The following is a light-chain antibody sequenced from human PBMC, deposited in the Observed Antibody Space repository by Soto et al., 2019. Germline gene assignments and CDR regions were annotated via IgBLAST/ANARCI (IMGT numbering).Light chain of an antibody. CDR2: GAS. J-gene: IGKJ4*01. CDR1: QSVSSN. Sequence: EIVLTQFPGTLTLSPGERATLSCRASQSVSSNLAWYQQKPGQAPRLLIYGASTRATGIPARFSGSESGTEFTLTISSLQSEDFAVYYCQQYNNWPPLTFGGGTKVDIK. CDR3: QQYNNWPPLT. V-gene: IGKV3-15*01.